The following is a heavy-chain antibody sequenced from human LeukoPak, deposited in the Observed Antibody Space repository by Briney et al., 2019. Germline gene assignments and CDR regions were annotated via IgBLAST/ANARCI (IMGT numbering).Heavy chain of an antibody. CDR1: GYTLTELS. CDR3: AGNLTLGPLDFDY. D-gene: IGHD7-27*01. Sequence: ASVKVSCKVSGYTLTELSMHWVRQAPGKGREGMGGFDPEDGETIYAQKFQGRVTMTEDTSTDTAYMELSRLRSEDPAVYYCAGNLTLGPLDFDYWGQGTLVTVSS. J-gene: IGHJ4*02. CDR2: FDPEDGET. V-gene: IGHV1-24*01.